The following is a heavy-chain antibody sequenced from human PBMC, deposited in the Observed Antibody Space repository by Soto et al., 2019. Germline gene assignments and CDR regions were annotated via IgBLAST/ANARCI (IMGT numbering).Heavy chain of an antibody. CDR1: GFTFSSYG. CDR2: IWHDGGNK. D-gene: IGHD3-16*01. CDR3: ARDGDVNTGFGKDY. J-gene: IGHJ4*02. V-gene: IGHV3-33*01. Sequence: QVQLVESGGGVVQPGRSLRLSYAASGFTFSSYGMHWVRQAPGKGLEWVAFIWHDGGNKFYAESVKGRFTISRDNSKNTLYLQMTSLSAEDTAMYYCARDGDVNTGFGKDYWGQGTLVTVSS.